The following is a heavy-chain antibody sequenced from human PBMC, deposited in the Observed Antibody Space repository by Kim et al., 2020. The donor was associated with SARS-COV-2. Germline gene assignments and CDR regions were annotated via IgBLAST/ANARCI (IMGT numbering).Heavy chain of an antibody. CDR2: IYHSGST. D-gene: IGHD3-22*01. CDR1: GGSISSSNW. J-gene: IGHJ4*02. CDR3: ARGTPYYYDSSGYYYFDY. V-gene: IGHV4-4*02. Sequence: SETLSLTCAVSGGSISSSNWWSWVRQPPGKGLEWIGEIYHSGSTNYNPSLKSRVTISVDKSKNQFSLKLSSVTAADTAVYYCARGTPYYYDSSGYYYFDYWGQGTLVTVSS.